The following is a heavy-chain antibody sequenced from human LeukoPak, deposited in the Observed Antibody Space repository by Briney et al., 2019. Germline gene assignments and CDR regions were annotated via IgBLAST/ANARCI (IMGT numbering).Heavy chain of an antibody. D-gene: IGHD6-19*01. Sequence: GGSLRLSCAASGFTFSSYWMSWVRQAPGKGLECVANIKPDGSEKNYVDSVKGRFTISRDNSKNTLYLQMNSLRAEDTAVYYCARILDSAWGELGYWGQGTLVTVSS. J-gene: IGHJ4*02. CDR3: ARILDSAWGELGY. CDR1: GFTFSSYW. V-gene: IGHV3-7*01. CDR2: IKPDGSEK.